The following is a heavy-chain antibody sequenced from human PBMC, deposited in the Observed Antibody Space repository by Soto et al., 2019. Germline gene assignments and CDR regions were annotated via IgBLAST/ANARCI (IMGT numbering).Heavy chain of an antibody. CDR3: AKKSSFGY. CDR1: GFTFSSYG. Sequence: QVQLVESGGGVVQPGRSLRLSCAASGFTFSSYGMHWVRQAPGKGLEWVAVISYDGSNKYYADSVKGRFTISRDNSKNTLYLQMNSLRAEDTAVYYCAKKSSFGYWGQGTLVTVSS. J-gene: IGHJ4*02. CDR2: ISYDGSNK. V-gene: IGHV3-30*18.